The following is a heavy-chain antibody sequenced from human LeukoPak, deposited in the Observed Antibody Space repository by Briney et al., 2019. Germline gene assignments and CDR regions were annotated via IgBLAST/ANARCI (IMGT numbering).Heavy chain of an antibody. Sequence: GGSRRLSCAASGFTFSSYAMHWVRQAPGKGLEWVAVISYDGSNKYYADSVKGRFTISRDNSKNTLYLQMNSLRAEDTAVYYCARIMTTVTPFDYWGQGTLVTVSS. J-gene: IGHJ4*02. CDR1: GFTFSSYA. D-gene: IGHD4-17*01. CDR3: ARIMTTVTPFDY. CDR2: ISYDGSNK. V-gene: IGHV3-30-3*01.